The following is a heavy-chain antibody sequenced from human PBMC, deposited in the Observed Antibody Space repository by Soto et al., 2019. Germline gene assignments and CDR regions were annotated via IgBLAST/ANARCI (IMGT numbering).Heavy chain of an antibody. CDR1: GFICSSYD. D-gene: IGHD1-1*01. V-gene: IGHV3-23*01. CDR2: ILVGGST. CDR3: AKATATSGGAFEI. Sequence: PGGSLRLSCAVSGFICSSYDMSWVRQAPGKGLEWVSTILVGGSTHYEDSVKGRFTISRDTSKNTVYLQMNSLTAGDTAFYYCAKATATSGGAFEIYGQGTIFTVS. J-gene: IGHJ3*02.